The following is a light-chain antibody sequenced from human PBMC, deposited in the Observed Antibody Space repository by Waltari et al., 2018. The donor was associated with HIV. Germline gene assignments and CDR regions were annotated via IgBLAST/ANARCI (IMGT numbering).Light chain of an antibody. Sequence: QSVLTHPPSASGAPGQSVTLSRTGQNSNIGAGYVVTRYQQLPGTAPRVVMYLNTIRPSGIPDRFSGSKSDTSASLAITGLQAEDEADYYCQSYDSSLSASVFGGGTKLTVL. CDR2: LNT. V-gene: IGLV1-40*01. J-gene: IGLJ2*01. CDR1: NSNIGAGYV. CDR3: QSYDSSLSASV.